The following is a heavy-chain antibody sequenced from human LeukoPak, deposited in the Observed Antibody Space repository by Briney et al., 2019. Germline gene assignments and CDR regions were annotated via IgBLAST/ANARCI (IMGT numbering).Heavy chain of an antibody. Sequence: ASVTVTCKASGYTFTSYGNNWVRQAPGQGLEWMGFISAYNGYTNYAHKLQGRVTMTADTSTSTAYMEMRSLRSDDTGVYYCARKTDSWFGELFWFDPWGQGTLVTVSS. CDR3: ARKTDSWFGELFWFDP. V-gene: IGHV1-18*04. J-gene: IGHJ5*02. CDR2: ISAYNGYT. CDR1: GYTFTSYG. D-gene: IGHD3-10*01.